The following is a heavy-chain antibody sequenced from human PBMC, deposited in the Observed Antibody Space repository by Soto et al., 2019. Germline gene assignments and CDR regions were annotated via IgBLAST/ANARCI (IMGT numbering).Heavy chain of an antibody. CDR1: GFTFSSYS. V-gene: IGHV3-21*01. CDR3: ARDARYYDFWSGPKGDYYYYYYMDV. CDR2: ISSSSSYI. J-gene: IGHJ6*03. D-gene: IGHD3-3*01. Sequence: GGSLRLSCAASGFTFSSYSMNWVRQAPGKGLEWVSSISSSSSYIYYADSVKGRFTISRDNAKNSLYLQMNSLRAEDTAVYYCARDARYYDFWSGPKGDYYYYYYMDVWGKGTTVTISS.